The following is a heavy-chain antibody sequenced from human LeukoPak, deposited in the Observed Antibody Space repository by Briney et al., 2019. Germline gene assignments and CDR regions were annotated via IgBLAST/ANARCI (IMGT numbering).Heavy chain of an antibody. V-gene: IGHV3-11*06. Sequence: GGSLRLSCAASGFTFSDYYMSWIRQAPGKGLEWVSYISSSSSYTNYADSVKGRFTISRDNAKNSLYLQMNSLRAEDTAVYCCARLVYYYGSGSYLYDWFDPWGQGTLVTVSS. CDR1: GFTFSDYY. D-gene: IGHD3-10*01. CDR3: ARLVYYYGSGSYLYDWFDP. J-gene: IGHJ5*02. CDR2: ISSSSSYT.